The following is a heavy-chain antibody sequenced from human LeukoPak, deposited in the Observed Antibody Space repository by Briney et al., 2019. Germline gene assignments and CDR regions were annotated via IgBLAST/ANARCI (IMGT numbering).Heavy chain of an antibody. V-gene: IGHV3-23*01. Sequence: GGTLRLSCAASGFTFSNHGMNWVRQAPGKGLEWVSGISPSGDITYYADSVKGRFTISRDNSKNTLYLEVISPTAEDTAVYYCAKDDAWLRFGEWSQGTLVTVSS. D-gene: IGHD3-10*01. CDR3: AKDDAWLRFGE. J-gene: IGHJ4*02. CDR2: ISPSGDIT. CDR1: GFTFSNHG.